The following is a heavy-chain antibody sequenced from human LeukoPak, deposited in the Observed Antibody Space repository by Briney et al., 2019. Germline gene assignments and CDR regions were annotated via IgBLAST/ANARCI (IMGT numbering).Heavy chain of an antibody. J-gene: IGHJ4*02. D-gene: IGHD2-15*01. CDR2: IWYDGGSE. V-gene: IGHV3-33*06. Sequence: HTGTSLRLSCAASGFTFSSYVMHWVRQAPGKGLEWVAVIWYDGGSEYYADSVEGRFTISRDNSKNTLYLQMNSLRAEDTAVYYCAKVLVLVSANRYYFDYWGQGTLVTVSS. CDR3: AKVLVLVSANRYYFDY. CDR1: GFTFSSYV.